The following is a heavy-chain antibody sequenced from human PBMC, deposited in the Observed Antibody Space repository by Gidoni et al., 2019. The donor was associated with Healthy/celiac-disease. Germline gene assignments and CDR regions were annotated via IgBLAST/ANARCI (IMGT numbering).Heavy chain of an antibody. CDR3: ARWETYYDYIWGSYRSYYFDY. D-gene: IGHD3-16*02. Sequence: EVQLVESGGGLVPPGGSLRLSCAASGYPFSFYDMNWFRQVPGKGLVGVSYISSSGSTIYYADSVKGRFTISRDNAKNSLYLQMNSLRAEDTAVYYCARWETYYDYIWGSYRSYYFDYWGQGTLVTVSS. CDR1: GYPFSFYD. CDR2: ISSSGSTI. V-gene: IGHV3-48*03. J-gene: IGHJ4*02.